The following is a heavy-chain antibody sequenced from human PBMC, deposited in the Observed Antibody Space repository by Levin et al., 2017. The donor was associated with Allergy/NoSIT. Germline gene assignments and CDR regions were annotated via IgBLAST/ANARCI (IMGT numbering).Heavy chain of an antibody. V-gene: IGHV4-59*01. CDR2: IYYSGST. CDR1: GGSISSYY. CDR3: ARHPPNYYGSGSYFFGVEPHNWFDP. D-gene: IGHD3-10*01. J-gene: IGHJ5*02. Sequence: SQTLSLTCTVSGGSISSYYWSWIRQPPGKGLEWIGYIYYSGSTNYNPSLKSRVTISVDTSKNQFSLKLSSVTAADTAVYYCARHPPNYYGSGSYFFGVEPHNWFDPWGQGTLVTVSS.